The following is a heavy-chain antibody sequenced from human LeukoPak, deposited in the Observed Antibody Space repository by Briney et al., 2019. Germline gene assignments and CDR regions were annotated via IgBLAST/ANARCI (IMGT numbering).Heavy chain of an antibody. CDR2: ISAYNGNT. Sequence: ASVKDSCKASGYTYTSYGISCVRQAPGQGLEWMGWISAYNGNTNYAQKLQGRVTMTTDTSTSTAYMELRSLRSDDTAVYYCAKGSSSGSFSVFDYWGQGTLVPVSS. D-gene: IGHD3-10*01. J-gene: IGHJ4*02. CDR1: GYTYTSYG. CDR3: AKGSSSGSFSVFDY. V-gene: IGHV1-18*01.